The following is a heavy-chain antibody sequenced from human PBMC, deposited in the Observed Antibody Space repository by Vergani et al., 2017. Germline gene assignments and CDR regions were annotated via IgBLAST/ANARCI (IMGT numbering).Heavy chain of an antibody. CDR3: VRRNNVVRETDYFDY. D-gene: IGHD3-10*01. CDR1: GVSVSSTAFY. CDR2: IYGSGNI. V-gene: IGHV4-61*02. Sequence: QVQLQESGPGLVKPSQTLSLTCSVSGVSVSSTAFYWNWIRQPAGKGLEWIGRIYGSGNINYNPSLESRVTISRDTSKNQFSLKVHSVTAADTAVYYCVRRNNVVRETDYFDYWGQGILVTVSS. J-gene: IGHJ4*02.